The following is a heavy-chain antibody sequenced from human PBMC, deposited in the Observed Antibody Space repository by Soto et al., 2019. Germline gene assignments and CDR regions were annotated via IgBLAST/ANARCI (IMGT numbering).Heavy chain of an antibody. Sequence: ASVKVSCKATGYTLSAYTMNWVRQAPGQSLEWMGWINAGSGNTKYSQNFQGRASITRDTSASTVYMELTGLTSEDTAVYYCARDTETLVPRANDALDIWGQGTMVTVSS. CDR3: ARDTETLVPRANDALDI. CDR2: INAGSGNT. D-gene: IGHD3-3*02. CDR1: GYTLSAYT. V-gene: IGHV1-3*01. J-gene: IGHJ3*02.